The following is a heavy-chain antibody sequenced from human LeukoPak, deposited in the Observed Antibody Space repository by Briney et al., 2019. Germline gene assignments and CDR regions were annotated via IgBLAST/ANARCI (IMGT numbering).Heavy chain of an antibody. CDR3: ARVGRGGYRPDY. CDR1: GGSISSYY. Sequence: SETLSLTCTVSGGSISSYYWSWIRQPPGKGLGWIGYIYYSGSTNYNPSLKSRVTISVDTSKNQFSLKLSSVTAADTAVYYCARVGRGGYRPDYWGQGTLVTVSS. V-gene: IGHV4-59*01. D-gene: IGHD5-24*01. J-gene: IGHJ4*02. CDR2: IYYSGST.